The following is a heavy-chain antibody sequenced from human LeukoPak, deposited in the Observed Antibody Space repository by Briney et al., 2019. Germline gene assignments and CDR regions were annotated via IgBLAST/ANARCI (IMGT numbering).Heavy chain of an antibody. CDR3: AREYCSSTSCYYYFDY. D-gene: IGHD2-2*01. Sequence: ASVKVSCKASGGTFSSYAISWVRQAPGQGLEWMGGIIPIFGTANYAQKFQGRVTITADESTSTAYMELSSLRSEDTAVYYCAREYCSSTSCYYYFDYWGQGTLVTVSS. CDR1: GGTFSSYA. CDR2: IIPIFGTA. V-gene: IGHV1-69*13. J-gene: IGHJ4*02.